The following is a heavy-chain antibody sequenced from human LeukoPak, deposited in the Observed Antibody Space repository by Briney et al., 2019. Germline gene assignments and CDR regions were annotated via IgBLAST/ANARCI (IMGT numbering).Heavy chain of an antibody. CDR2: IIPIFGTA. CDR3: ARVRSDYGGNPVLFDY. J-gene: IGHJ4*02. Sequence: ASVKVSCKTSGYTFTAYYIHWVRQAPGQGLEWMGRIIPIFGTANYAQKFQGRVTITTDESTSTAYMELSSLRSEDTAVYYCARVRSDYGGNPVLFDYWGQGTLVTVSS. CDR1: GYTFTAYY. D-gene: IGHD4-23*01. V-gene: IGHV1-69*05.